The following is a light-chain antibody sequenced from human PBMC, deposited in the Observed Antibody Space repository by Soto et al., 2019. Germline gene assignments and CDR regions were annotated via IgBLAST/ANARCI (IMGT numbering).Light chain of an antibody. CDR2: GAS. J-gene: IGKJ3*01. Sequence: ETVMTQSPATLSVSPGERATLSCRASQTVNTNLAWYQHKPGQAPRLLIYGASTRDTGVPAGFSGSVSGTAITLTIRSLQSEDFAGYYCQQDNTRPRTFGPGTKLDI. CDR3: QQDNTRPRT. V-gene: IGKV3-15*01. CDR1: QTVNTN.